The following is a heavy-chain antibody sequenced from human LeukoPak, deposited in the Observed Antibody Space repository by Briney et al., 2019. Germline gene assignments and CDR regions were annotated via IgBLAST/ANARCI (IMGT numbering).Heavy chain of an antibody. CDR1: GFTFDDYA. D-gene: IGHD3-22*01. CDR3: AKDDFYDSSDQPLDY. J-gene: IGHJ4*02. CDR2: ISGDGGST. V-gene: IGHV3-43*02. Sequence: GGSLRLSCAASGFTFDDYAMHWVRQAPGKGLEWVSLISGDGGSTYYADSVKGRFTISRDNSENSLYLQMNSLRTEDTALYYCAKDDFYDSSDQPLDYWGQGTLVTVS.